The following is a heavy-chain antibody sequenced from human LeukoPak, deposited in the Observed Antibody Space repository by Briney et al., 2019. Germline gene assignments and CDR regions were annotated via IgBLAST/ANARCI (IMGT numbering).Heavy chain of an antibody. V-gene: IGHV3-23*01. CDR1: GLTFSTYA. CDR2: ISGSGGST. J-gene: IGHJ4*02. CDR3: AKESKTVTTPLVDY. D-gene: IGHD4-17*01. Sequence: GGSLRLSCAASGLTFSTYAMSWVRQAPGKRLEWVSAISGSGGSTYYADSVKGRFTISRDNSRNTLYLQMNSLRAEDTAVYYCAKESKTVTTPLVDYWGQGALVTVSS.